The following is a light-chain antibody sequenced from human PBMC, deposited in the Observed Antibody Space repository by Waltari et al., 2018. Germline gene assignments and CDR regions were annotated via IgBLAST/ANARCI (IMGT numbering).Light chain of an antibody. CDR3: QQYNSYSWT. CDR1: QSISSW. CDR2: KAS. J-gene: IGKJ1*01. V-gene: IGKV1-5*03. Sequence: DIQMTQSPSTLSASVGDSVPITCRASQSISSWLAWYQQKPGKAPKLLIYKASSLESGVPSRFSGSGSGTEFTLIINSLQPDDFATYYCQQYNSYSWTFGQGTKVEIK.